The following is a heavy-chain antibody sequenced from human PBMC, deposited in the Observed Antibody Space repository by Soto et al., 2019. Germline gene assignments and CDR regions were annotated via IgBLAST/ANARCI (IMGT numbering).Heavy chain of an antibody. CDR1: GYTFTSYD. D-gene: IGHD1-20*01. Sequence: QVQLVQSGAEVKKPGASVKVSCKASGYTFTSYDINWVRQATGQGLGWMGWMNPNSGNTGYAQKFQGRVTMTRNTSISTAYMELSSLRSEDTAVYCCARGQYNWNRNWFDPWGQGTLVTVSS. V-gene: IGHV1-8*01. CDR2: MNPNSGNT. CDR3: ARGQYNWNRNWFDP. J-gene: IGHJ5*02.